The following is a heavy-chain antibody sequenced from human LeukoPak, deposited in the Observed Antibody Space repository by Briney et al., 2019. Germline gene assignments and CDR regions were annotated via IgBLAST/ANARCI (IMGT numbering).Heavy chain of an antibody. CDR2: IYQSGST. CDR1: GGSISNSFW. V-gene: IGHV4-4*02. Sequence: PSGTLSLTCAVSGGSISNSFWCNWVRQSPGKGLEWIGEIYQSGSTNYNPSLQSRVTISVDKSKNQFSLKLTSVTAADTAVCYCATSSHYSQRLWGQGTLVTVSS. J-gene: IGHJ4*02. CDR3: ATSSHYSQRL. D-gene: IGHD3-10*01.